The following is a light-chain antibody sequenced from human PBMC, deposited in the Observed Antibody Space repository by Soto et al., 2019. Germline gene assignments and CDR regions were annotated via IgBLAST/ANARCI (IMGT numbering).Light chain of an antibody. V-gene: IGKV1-39*01. J-gene: IGKJ4*01. CDR1: QNIDIY. Sequence: DIQMTQSPSSLSASVGGRLTISCRASQNIDIYLNWYQQKPGKAPMLLIYAASNLQSGVPSRFGGSGSGTEFTISISSLQPEDYATYYCQQSYRTPPFGGGNKVEIK. CDR3: QQSYRTPP. CDR2: AAS.